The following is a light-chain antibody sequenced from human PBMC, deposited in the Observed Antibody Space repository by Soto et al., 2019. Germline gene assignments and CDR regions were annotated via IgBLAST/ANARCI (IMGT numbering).Light chain of an antibody. CDR3: SSHTRGSTI. CDR2: EVS. Sequence: QSVLTQPASVSGSPGQSITISCTGPSSDIGANNYISWYQQHPGKAPRLMIHEVSNRPWGVSDRFSGYKSGNTASLTISGLQGEDEADYFCSSHTRGSTIFGGGTKLTVL. V-gene: IGLV2-14*01. J-gene: IGLJ2*01. CDR1: SSDIGANNY.